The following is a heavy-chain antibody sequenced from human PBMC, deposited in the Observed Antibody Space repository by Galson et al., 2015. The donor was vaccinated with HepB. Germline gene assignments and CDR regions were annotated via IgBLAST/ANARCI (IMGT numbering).Heavy chain of an antibody. V-gene: IGHV3-23*01. D-gene: IGHD3-10*01. CDR2: ISSSGGST. Sequence: SLRLSCAASRFTFSNYAMSWVRQAPGKGLEWISAISSSGGSTYYADSVKGRFTVSRDNSKNTLYPQMNSLRAEDTAVYYCAKDYEWFGELRDAFDIWGQGTMVTVSS. CDR3: AKDYEWFGELRDAFDI. CDR1: RFTFSNYA. J-gene: IGHJ3*02.